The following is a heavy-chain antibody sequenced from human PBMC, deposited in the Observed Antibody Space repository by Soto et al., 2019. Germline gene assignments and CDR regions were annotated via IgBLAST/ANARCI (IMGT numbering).Heavy chain of an antibody. CDR1: GFTFSTYA. Sequence: PWGSLRLSCAASGFTFSTYAVSWVRQAPGKGLEWVSVISGSGDTTNYADSVKGRFTISRDNSKNTLYLHMDSLRAEDSAVYYCAKVSARSAATYYYFDYWGQGTLVTVSS. V-gene: IGHV3-23*01. D-gene: IGHD6-13*01. CDR3: AKVSARSAATYYYFDY. CDR2: ISGSGDTT. J-gene: IGHJ4*02.